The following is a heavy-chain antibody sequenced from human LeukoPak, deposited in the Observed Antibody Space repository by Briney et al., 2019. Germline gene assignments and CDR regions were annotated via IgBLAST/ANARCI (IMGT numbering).Heavy chain of an antibody. CDR1: GFTFTSYA. D-gene: IGHD1-14*01. Sequence: PGGSLRLSCAASGFTFTSYAMSWVRQAPGEGLEWVSAISAGGGTTYYLDSVKGRFTISRDKSTSTLYLQMNSLRVKDTALYYCAKDRDGGSTTRPKGFDYWGQGTPVTVSS. CDR2: ISAGGGTT. J-gene: IGHJ4*02. CDR3: AKDRDGGSTTRPKGFDY. V-gene: IGHV3-23*01.